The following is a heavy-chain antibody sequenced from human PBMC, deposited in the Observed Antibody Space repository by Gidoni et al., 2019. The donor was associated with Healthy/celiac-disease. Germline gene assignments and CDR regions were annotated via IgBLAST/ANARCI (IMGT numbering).Heavy chain of an antibody. CDR1: GFTFSSYS. CDR3: ARDRARSVVTAILPLGY. Sequence: EVQLVESGGGLVQPGGSLRLTCAASGFTFSSYSMNWVRQAPGKGLEWVSYISSSSSTIYYADSVKGRFTISRDNAKNSLYLQMNSLRDEDTAVYYCARDRARSVVTAILPLGYWGQGTLVTVSS. D-gene: IGHD2-21*02. V-gene: IGHV3-48*02. J-gene: IGHJ4*02. CDR2: ISSSSSTI.